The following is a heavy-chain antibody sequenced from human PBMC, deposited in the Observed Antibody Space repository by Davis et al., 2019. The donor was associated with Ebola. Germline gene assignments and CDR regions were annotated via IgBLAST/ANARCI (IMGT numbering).Heavy chain of an antibody. V-gene: IGHV4-34*01. D-gene: IGHD2-2*02. CDR1: GGSFSGYS. Sequence: SETLSLTCAVYGGSFSGYSWSWIRQAPGRGLAWIGEINHSGSTNYNPSLKSRVTISVDTSKNQFSLKLSSVTAADTAVYYCAREASYQLLYRGFYYYYYMDVWGKGTTVTVSS. CDR2: INHSGST. J-gene: IGHJ6*03. CDR3: AREASYQLLYRGFYYYYYMDV.